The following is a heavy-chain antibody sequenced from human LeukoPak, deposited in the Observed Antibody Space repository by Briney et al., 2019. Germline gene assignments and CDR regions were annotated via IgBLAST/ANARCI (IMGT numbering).Heavy chain of an antibody. CDR3: AGGGGYSYEIDY. J-gene: IGHJ4*02. Sequence: SETLSLTCTVSGGSISSSSYYWGWIRQPPGKGLEWIGSIYYSGSTYYNPPLKSRVTISVDTSKNQFSLKLSSVTAADTAVYYCAGGGGYSYEIDYWGQGTLVTVSS. CDR2: IYYSGST. CDR1: GGSISSSSYY. V-gene: IGHV4-39*01. D-gene: IGHD5-18*01.